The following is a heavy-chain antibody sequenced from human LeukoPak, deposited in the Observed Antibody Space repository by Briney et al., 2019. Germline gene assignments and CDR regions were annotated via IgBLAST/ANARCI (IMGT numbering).Heavy chain of an antibody. CDR3: ARAVAADDFSPGY. CDR2: IWYDGSNK. CDR1: GFTFSSYG. Sequence: TGGSLRLSCAASGFTFSSYGMHWVRQAPGKGLEWVAIIWYDGSNKYYVDSVKGRFTISRDNSKNILYLQMNSLRAEDTAVYYCARAVAADDFSPGYWGQGTLVTVSS. D-gene: IGHD3/OR15-3a*01. J-gene: IGHJ4*02. V-gene: IGHV3-33*01.